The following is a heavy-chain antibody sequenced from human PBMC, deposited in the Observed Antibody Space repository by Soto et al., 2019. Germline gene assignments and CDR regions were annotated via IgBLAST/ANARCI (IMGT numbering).Heavy chain of an antibody. CDR3: ASILRFGDYYYYGMVV. J-gene: IGHJ6*02. CDR2: IIPIFGTA. V-gene: IGHV1-69*01. Sequence: QVQLVQSGAEVKKPGSSVKVSCKASGGTFSSYAISCVRQAPGQGLKWMGGIIPIFGTANYAQKFQGRVTITADESTSTAYMELCSLSSEDTAVYYCASILRFGDYYYYGMVVWGQGTTVTVSS. D-gene: IGHD3-3*01. CDR1: GGTFSSYA.